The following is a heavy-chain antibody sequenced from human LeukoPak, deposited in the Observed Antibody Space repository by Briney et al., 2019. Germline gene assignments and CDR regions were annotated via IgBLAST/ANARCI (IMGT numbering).Heavy chain of an antibody. CDR1: GGSISTYY. D-gene: IGHD1-20*01. V-gene: IGHV4-59*01. Sequence: SETLSLTCTVSGGSISTYYWSWIRQPPGKGLEWIGYIYYSGSTNYNSSLKSRVTISIDTSKNQLSLRLSSVTAADTAVYYCARDNLADYFDYWGQGTLVTVSS. CDR2: IYYSGST. CDR3: ARDNLADYFDY. J-gene: IGHJ4*02.